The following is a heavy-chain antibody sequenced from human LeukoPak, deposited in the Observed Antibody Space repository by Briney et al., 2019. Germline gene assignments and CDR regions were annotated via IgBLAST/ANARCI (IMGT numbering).Heavy chain of an antibody. Sequence: KASETLSLTCTVSGGSINSYYWTWIRQPPGKGLEWIGYIYSRGSTSYNPSLKSRVTMSVDTSKNQFSLRLTSVTAADTAIYYCARDRGLSGYRTSWLDYWGQGALVTVSS. J-gene: IGHJ4*02. D-gene: IGHD2-2*01. CDR3: ARDRGLSGYRTSWLDY. CDR2: IYSRGST. V-gene: IGHV4-59*01. CDR1: GGSINSYY.